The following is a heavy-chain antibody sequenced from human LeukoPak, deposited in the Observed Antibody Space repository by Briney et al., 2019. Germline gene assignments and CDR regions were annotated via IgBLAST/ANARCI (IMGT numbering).Heavy chain of an antibody. CDR3: ARWDNYGGYDY. Sequence: ASVKVSCKASGYAFTAYYLHWVRLAPGQGLEWMGWINPNSGGTNYAQKFQGRVTMTRDTSISTAYMELSRLRSDDTAAYYCARWDNYGGYDYWGQGTLVTVSS. J-gene: IGHJ4*02. CDR2: INPNSGGT. CDR1: GYAFTAYY. V-gene: IGHV1-2*02. D-gene: IGHD4-23*01.